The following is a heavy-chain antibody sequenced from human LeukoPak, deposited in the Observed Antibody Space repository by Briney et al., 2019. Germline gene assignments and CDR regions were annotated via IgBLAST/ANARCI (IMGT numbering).Heavy chain of an antibody. CDR1: GYTFTSYD. CDR3: ARGHYDILTYLYYFDY. J-gene: IGHJ4*02. V-gene: IGHV1-8*01. Sequence: GASVKVSCKXSGYTFTSYDINWVRQATGQGLEWMGWMNPNSGNTGHAQKFQGRVTMTRNTSISTAYMELSSLRSEDTAVYYCARGHYDILTYLYYFDYWGQGTLVTVSS. D-gene: IGHD3-9*01. CDR2: MNPNSGNT.